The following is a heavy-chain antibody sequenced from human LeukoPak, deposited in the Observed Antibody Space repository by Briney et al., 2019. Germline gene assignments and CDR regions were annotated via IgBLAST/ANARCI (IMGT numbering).Heavy chain of an antibody. V-gene: IGHV1-8*01. CDR1: GYTFTSYD. J-gene: IGHJ4*02. Sequence: ASVTVSCKASGYTFTSYDINWVRQATGQGLEWMGWMNPNSGNTGYAQKFQGRVTMTRNTSISTAYMELSSLRSEDTAVYYCARGSGRKYYYDSSGYYHFDYWGQGTLVTVSS. D-gene: IGHD3-22*01. CDR3: ARGSGRKYYYDSSGYYHFDY. CDR2: MNPNSGNT.